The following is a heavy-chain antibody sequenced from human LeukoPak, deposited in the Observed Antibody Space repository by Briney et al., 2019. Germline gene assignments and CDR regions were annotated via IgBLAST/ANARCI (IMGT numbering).Heavy chain of an antibody. Sequence: SETLSLTCTVSGGSISSSSYYWGWIRQPPGKGLEWIGSIYYSGSTYYNPSLKSRVTISVDTSKNQFSLKLSSVTAADTAVYYCARGNIYSSYYYYYYMDVWGKGTTVTVSS. CDR1: GGSISSSSYY. J-gene: IGHJ6*03. V-gene: IGHV4-39*01. CDR3: ARGNIYSSYYYYYYMDV. CDR2: IYYSGST. D-gene: IGHD4-11*01.